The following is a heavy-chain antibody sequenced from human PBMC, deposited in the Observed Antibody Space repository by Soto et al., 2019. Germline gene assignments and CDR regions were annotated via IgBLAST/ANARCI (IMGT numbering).Heavy chain of an antibody. V-gene: IGHV4-59*01. J-gene: IGHJ2*01. CDR2: IYYSGST. CDR3: FQAEDGIRDVRSVSAFLLNRSSDL. Sequence: KGLEWIGYIYYSGSTNYNPSLKSRVTISVDTSKNQFSLKLSSVTAADKAVFFFFQAEDGIRDVRSVSAFLLNRSSDL. D-gene: IGHD3-10*02.